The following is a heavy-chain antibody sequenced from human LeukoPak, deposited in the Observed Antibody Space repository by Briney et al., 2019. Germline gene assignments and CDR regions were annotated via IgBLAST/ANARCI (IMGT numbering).Heavy chain of an antibody. V-gene: IGHV3-53*01. CDR1: GFTVSSSF. J-gene: IGHJ4*02. Sequence: GGSLRLSCAASGFTVSSSFIYWVRRAPGKGLEWVSFIHRDDKTYYADSVKGRFTMSRDSSKNTLYLQMNSLGADDTAVYYCAREVISTPTYFDYWGQGILVTVSS. CDR3: AREVISTPTYFDY. CDR2: IHRDDKT. D-gene: IGHD2-2*01.